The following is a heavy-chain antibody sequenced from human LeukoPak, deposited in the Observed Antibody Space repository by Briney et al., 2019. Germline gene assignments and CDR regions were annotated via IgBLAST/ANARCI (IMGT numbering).Heavy chain of an antibody. CDR3: ARPGFGVGETYKFYGMDV. V-gene: IGHV3-33*01. J-gene: IGHJ6*02. CDR1: GFTFSSYG. Sequence: GGSLRLSCAASGFTFSSYGMHWVRQAPGKGLEWVAVIWYDGSNKYYADSVKGRFTISRDNSKNTLYLQMNSLRAEDTAVYYCARPGFGVGETYKFYGMDVWGQGTTVTLSS. D-gene: IGHD3-10*01. CDR2: IWYDGSNK.